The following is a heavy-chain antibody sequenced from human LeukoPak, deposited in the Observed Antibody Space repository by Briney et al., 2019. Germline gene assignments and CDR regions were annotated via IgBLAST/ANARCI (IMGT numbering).Heavy chain of an antibody. V-gene: IGHV1-2*06. CDR3: ASAGPKGIWEDY. J-gene: IGHJ4*02. CDR1: GGTFSSYA. D-gene: IGHD1-26*01. CDR2: INPNSGVT. Sequence: ASVKVSCKASGGTFSSYAISWVRQAPGQGLEWMGRINPNSGVTDCTQKFQGRVTITRDTSISTAYMELTRLTSDDTAVYYCASAGPKGIWEDYWGQGTLVTVSS.